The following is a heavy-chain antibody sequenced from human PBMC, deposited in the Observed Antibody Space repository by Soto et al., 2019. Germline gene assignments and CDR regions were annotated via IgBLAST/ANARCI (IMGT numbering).Heavy chain of an antibody. CDR1: GFTFSSYD. D-gene: IGHD3-10*01. CDR2: IGTAGDT. J-gene: IGHJ6*02. V-gene: IGHV3-13*01. Sequence: GGSLRLSCAASGFTFSSYDMHWVRQATGKGLEWVSAIGTAGDTYYPGSVKGRFTISRENAKNSLYLQMNSLRAEDTAVYYCARVITMVRDKDYYHPYATHVWCPGLMVTVFS. CDR3: ARVITMVRDKDYYHPYATHV.